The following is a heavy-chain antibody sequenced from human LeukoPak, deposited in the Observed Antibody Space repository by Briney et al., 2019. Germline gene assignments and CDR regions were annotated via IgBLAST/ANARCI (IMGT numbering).Heavy chain of an antibody. J-gene: IGHJ4*02. CDR1: GFTFDDYT. CDR3: AKAGGSGSYSTIDY. Sequence: GGSLRLSCAASGFTFDDYTMHWVRQAPGKGLEWVSLISWDGGSTYYADSVKGRFTISRDNAKNSLYLQMNSLRAEDTALYYCAKAGGSGSYSTIDYWGQGTLVTVSS. V-gene: IGHV3-43*01. CDR2: ISWDGGST. D-gene: IGHD3-10*01.